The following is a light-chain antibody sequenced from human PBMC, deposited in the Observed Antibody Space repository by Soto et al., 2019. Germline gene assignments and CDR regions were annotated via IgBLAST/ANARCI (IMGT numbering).Light chain of an antibody. Sequence: QSALTQPASVSGSPGLSIAISCTGTSSDVGGYNSVSWYQQHPGKAPKLMIYDVSNRPSGVSNRFSGSKSGNTASLTISGLQAEDEGDYYCSSYTTGGSYVFGTATKVTVL. CDR1: SSDVGGYNS. V-gene: IGLV2-14*01. J-gene: IGLJ1*01. CDR3: SSYTTGGSYV. CDR2: DVS.